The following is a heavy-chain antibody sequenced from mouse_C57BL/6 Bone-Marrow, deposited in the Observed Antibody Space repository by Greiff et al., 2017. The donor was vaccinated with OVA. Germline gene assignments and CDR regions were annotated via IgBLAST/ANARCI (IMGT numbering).Heavy chain of an antibody. Sequence: EVQLQQSGPELVKPGASVKMSCKASGYTFTDYNMHWVKQSHGKSLEWIGYINPNNGGTSYNQKFKGKATLTVNKSSSTAYMELRSLTSEDSAVYYCARSFITTVVAPYYFDYWGQGTTLTVSS. CDR1: GYTFTDYN. V-gene: IGHV1-22*01. D-gene: IGHD1-1*01. CDR2: INPNNGGT. CDR3: ARSFITTVVAPYYFDY. J-gene: IGHJ2*01.